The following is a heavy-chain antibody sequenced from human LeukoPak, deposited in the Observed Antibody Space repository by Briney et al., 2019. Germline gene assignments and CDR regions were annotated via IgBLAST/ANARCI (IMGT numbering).Heavy chain of an antibody. Sequence: AASVKVSCKASGYTFTSYGITWVRQAPGQGLEWMSWISVYNGNTNYAQYLKDRVTMTTDTSTSTAYMEMRSLRSDDTAVYYCAGDEGWFGELSLPTFCGQGTLGTVSS. CDR1: GYTFTSYG. CDR2: ISVYNGNT. D-gene: IGHD3-10*01. V-gene: IGHV1-18*01. CDR3: AGDEGWFGELSLPTF. J-gene: IGHJ4*02.